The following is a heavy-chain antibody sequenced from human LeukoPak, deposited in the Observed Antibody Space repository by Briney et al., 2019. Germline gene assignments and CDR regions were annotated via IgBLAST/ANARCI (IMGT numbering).Heavy chain of an antibody. Sequence: GGSLKLSCAASGFTFSGSAMHWVRQAPGKGLEWVSYISSLSGTINYADSVKGRFIISRDNAKNSMFLQMNSLKAEDTAVYYCVRDQGGAVSYWGQGTLVAVSS. J-gene: IGHJ4*02. D-gene: IGHD3-16*01. CDR2: ISSLSGTI. CDR3: VRDQGGAVSY. V-gene: IGHV3-48*01. CDR1: GFTFSGSA.